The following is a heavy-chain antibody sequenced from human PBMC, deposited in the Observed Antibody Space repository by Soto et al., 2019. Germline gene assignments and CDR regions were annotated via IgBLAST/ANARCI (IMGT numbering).Heavy chain of an antibody. D-gene: IGHD6-19*01. CDR1: GGSISSYY. V-gene: IGHV4-4*07. J-gene: IGHJ5*02. CDR3: ARVGMVGTVLGSWFDP. Sequence: PSETLSLTCTVSGGSISSYYWSWIRQPAGKGLEWIGRIYTSGSTNYNPSPKSRVTMSVDTSKNQFSLKLRSVTAADTAVYYCARVGMVGTVLGSWFDPWGQGALVTVSS. CDR2: IYTSGST.